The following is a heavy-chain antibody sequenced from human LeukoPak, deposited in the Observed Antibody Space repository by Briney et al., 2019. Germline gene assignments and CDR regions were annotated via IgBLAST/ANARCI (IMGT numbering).Heavy chain of an antibody. CDR1: GFTLSTYA. V-gene: IGHV3-30-3*01. J-gene: IGHJ5*02. D-gene: IGHD3-16*01. CDR3: ARDWGASAWHNWFDP. CDR2: ISFDGGAT. Sequence: GGSLRLSCAASGFTLSTYAMHWVRQAPGKGLEWVSMISFDGGATYYTDSVKGRFTISRDTSNNMVYLQMNSLTDDDSAVYFCARDWGASAWHNWFDPWGQGTRVTVSS.